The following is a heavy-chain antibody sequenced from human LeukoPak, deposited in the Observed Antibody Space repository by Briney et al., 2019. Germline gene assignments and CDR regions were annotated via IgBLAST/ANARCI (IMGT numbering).Heavy chain of an antibody. CDR2: IYYNGIT. D-gene: IGHD1-26*01. V-gene: IGHV4-39*07. CDR1: GGSVYSSPYY. Sequence: PSETLSLTCSVSGGSVYSSPYYWGWIRQPPGKGLEWLGSIYYNGITYYNPSLKSRVTISVDTSKNQFSLKLSSVTAADTAVYYCARGVSYSYYYYYMDVWGKGTTVTVSS. J-gene: IGHJ6*03. CDR3: ARGVSYSYYYYYMDV.